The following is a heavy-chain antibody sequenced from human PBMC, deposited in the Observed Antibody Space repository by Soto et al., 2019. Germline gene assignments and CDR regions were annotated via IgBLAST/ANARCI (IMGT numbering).Heavy chain of an antibody. CDR3: ARAIAAAADDAFDI. D-gene: IGHD6-13*01. Sequence: QVQLVESGGGVVQPGRSLRLSCAASGFTFSSYAMHWVRQAPGKGLEWVAVISDDGSNKYYADSVKGRFTISRDNSKNTLYLQMNSLRAEDTAVYYCARAIAAAADDAFDIWGQGTMVTVSS. CDR2: ISDDGSNK. J-gene: IGHJ3*02. V-gene: IGHV3-30-3*01. CDR1: GFTFSSYA.